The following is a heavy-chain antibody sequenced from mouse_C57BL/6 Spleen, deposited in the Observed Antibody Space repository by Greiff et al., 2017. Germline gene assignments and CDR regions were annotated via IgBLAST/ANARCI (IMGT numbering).Heavy chain of an antibody. J-gene: IGHJ1*03. Sequence: QVQLQQSGAELARPGASVTLSCKASGYTFTSYGISWVKQRTGQGLEWIGEIYPRSGNTYYNEKFKGKATLTADKSSSTAYMELRSLTSEDSAVYFGARIPYYYGSSYFDVWGTGTTVTVSS. CDR1: GYTFTSYG. CDR3: ARIPYYYGSSYFDV. CDR2: IYPRSGNT. V-gene: IGHV1-81*01. D-gene: IGHD1-1*01.